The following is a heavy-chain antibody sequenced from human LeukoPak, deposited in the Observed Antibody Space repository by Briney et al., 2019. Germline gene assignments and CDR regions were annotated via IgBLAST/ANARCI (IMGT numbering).Heavy chain of an antibody. D-gene: IGHD3-10*01. J-gene: IGHJ5*02. CDR2: IYYGGST. V-gene: IGHV4-59*01. Sequence: SETLSLTCTVSGGSISSYYWSWIRQPPGKGLEWIGYIYYGGSTNYKPSLKSRVTISVDTSKNQFSLKLSSVTAADTAVYYCAREGLNMVRGVIPKEAWGWFDPWGQGTLVTVSS. CDR3: AREGLNMVRGVIPKEAWGWFDP. CDR1: GGSISSYY.